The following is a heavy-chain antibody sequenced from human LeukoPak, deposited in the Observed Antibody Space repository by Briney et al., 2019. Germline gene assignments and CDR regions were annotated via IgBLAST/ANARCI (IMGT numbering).Heavy chain of an antibody. CDR1: GFTFSNYN. J-gene: IGHJ3*02. CDR3: ARDQYLGGRGAFDI. CDR2: ISTSSSYI. D-gene: IGHD3-16*01. Sequence: GGSLRLSCIASGFTFSNYNMNWVRQAPGKGLEWVSSISTSSSYIYYAHSVRGRFTISRDNAKNSLYLHMNSLRAEDTAVYYCARDQYLGGRGAFDIWGQGTMVTVSS. V-gene: IGHV3-21*01.